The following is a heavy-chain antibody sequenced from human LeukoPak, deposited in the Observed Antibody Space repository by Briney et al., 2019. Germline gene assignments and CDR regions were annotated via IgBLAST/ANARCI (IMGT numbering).Heavy chain of an antibody. CDR1: GFTFSNYI. D-gene: IGHD2-15*01. CDR3: AKIMALYCSGGSCNEIDY. CDR2: ISSSSSYI. Sequence: GGSLRLSCVASGFTFSNYIMNWVRQAPGKGLEWVSSISSSSSYIYYADSVKGRFTISRDNAKNSLYLQMNSLRADDTAVYYCAKIMALYCSGGSCNEIDYWGQGTLVTVSS. V-gene: IGHV3-21*04. J-gene: IGHJ4*02.